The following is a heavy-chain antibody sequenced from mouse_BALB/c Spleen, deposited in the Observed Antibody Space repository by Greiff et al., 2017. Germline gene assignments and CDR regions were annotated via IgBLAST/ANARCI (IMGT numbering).Heavy chain of an antibody. V-gene: IGHV5-12-2*01. D-gene: IGHD1-1*01. J-gene: IGHJ4*01. CDR3: ARHFTTVPYYAMDY. CDR1: GFTFSSYT. CDR2: ISNGGGST. Sequence: EVQLVESGGGLVQPGGSLKLSCAASGFTFSSYTMSWVRQTPEKRLEWVAYISNGGGSTYYPDTVKGRFTISRDNAKNTLYLQMSSLKSEDTAMYYCARHFTTVPYYAMDYWGQGTSVTVSS.